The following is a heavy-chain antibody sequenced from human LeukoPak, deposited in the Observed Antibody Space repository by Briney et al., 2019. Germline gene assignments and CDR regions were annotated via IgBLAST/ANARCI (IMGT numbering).Heavy chain of an antibody. D-gene: IGHD2/OR15-2a*01. CDR1: GGSISSHY. J-gene: IGHJ4*02. CDR2: GYYSGST. CDR3: ARGSTRPDD. V-gene: IGHV4-59*11. Sequence: PSETLSLTCIVSGGSISSHYWSWIRQPPGKGLEWIGYGYYSGSTDYHPSLKSRVTISVDTSKNQFSLKLSSVTVADTAVYYCARGSTRPDDWGQGTLVTVSS.